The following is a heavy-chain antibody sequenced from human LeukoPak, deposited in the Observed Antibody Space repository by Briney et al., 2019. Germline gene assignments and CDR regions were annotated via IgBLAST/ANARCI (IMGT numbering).Heavy chain of an antibody. CDR1: GGSISSSSYY. V-gene: IGHV4-39*01. J-gene: IGHJ4*02. CDR2: IYYSGST. CDR3: ARRPFGRFLEWSDQDY. D-gene: IGHD3-3*01. Sequence: SETLSLTCTVSGGSISSSSYYWGWIRQPPGQGLEWIGSIYYSGSTYYNPSLKSRVTISVDTSKNQFSLKLSSVTAADTAVYYCARRPFGRFLEWSDQDYWGQGTLVTVSS.